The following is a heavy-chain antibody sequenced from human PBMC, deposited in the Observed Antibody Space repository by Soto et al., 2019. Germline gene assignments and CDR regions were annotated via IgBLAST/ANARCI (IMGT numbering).Heavy chain of an antibody. CDR1: GYSFTSYW. V-gene: IGHV5-51*01. J-gene: IGHJ4*02. Sequence: GESLKISCKGSGYSFTSYWIGLVRQMPGKGLEWMGIIYPGDSDTRYSPSFQGQVTISADKSLSTAYLQWSSLKASDTAMYYCARLLRYRPDGYHAYFDYWGQGTRVTVSS. CDR3: ARLLRYRPDGYHAYFDY. D-gene: IGHD5-12*01. CDR2: IYPGDSDT.